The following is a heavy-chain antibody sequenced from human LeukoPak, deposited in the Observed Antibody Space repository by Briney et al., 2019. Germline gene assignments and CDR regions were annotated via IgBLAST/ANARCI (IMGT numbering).Heavy chain of an antibody. CDR1: GFTFSSYA. CDR3: AKDPTSDYYDSSGYYYV. D-gene: IGHD3-22*01. V-gene: IGHV3-23*01. Sequence: PGGSLRLSCAASGFTFSSYAMSWVRQAPGKGLEWVSAISGSGGSTYYADSVKGRFTISRDNSKNTLYLQMNSLRAEDTAVYYCAKDPTSDYYDSSGYYYVWGQGTLVTVSS. CDR2: ISGSGGST. J-gene: IGHJ4*02.